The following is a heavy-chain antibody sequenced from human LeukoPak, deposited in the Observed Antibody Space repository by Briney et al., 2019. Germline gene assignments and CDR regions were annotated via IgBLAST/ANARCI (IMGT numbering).Heavy chain of an antibody. J-gene: IGHJ5*02. Sequence: SETLSFTCAVYGGSFSGYYWSWIRQPPGKGLEWIGEINHSGSTNYNPSLKSRVTISVDTSKNQFSLKLSSVTAADTAVYYCARGQNDYGDGRLDPWGQGTLVTVSS. CDR3: ARGQNDYGDGRLDP. CDR2: INHSGST. V-gene: IGHV4-34*01. D-gene: IGHD4-17*01. CDR1: GGSFSGYY.